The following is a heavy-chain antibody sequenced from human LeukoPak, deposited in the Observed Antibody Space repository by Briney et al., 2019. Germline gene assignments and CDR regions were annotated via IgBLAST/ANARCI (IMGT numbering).Heavy chain of an antibody. CDR3: ARGLVATTAGDPFDY. Sequence: SKTLSLSCAVSGVSFSGYYLSWIRQPPGKGLEWIGEINHSGSTNYNPSLKSRVTISLDTSKNQLSLKLSSVTAADTAVYYCARGLVATTAGDPFDYWGQGTLVTVSS. D-gene: IGHD5-12*01. J-gene: IGHJ4*02. CDR1: GVSFSGYY. CDR2: INHSGST. V-gene: IGHV4-34*01.